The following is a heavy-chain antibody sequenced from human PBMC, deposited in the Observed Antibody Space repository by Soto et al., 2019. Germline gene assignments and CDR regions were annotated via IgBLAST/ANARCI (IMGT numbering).Heavy chain of an antibody. CDR3: GRVVEGATRHTDPDS. J-gene: IGHJ5*01. CDR1: GVSINNSHSF. Sequence: PSETLSLTCTVSGVSINNSHSFWAWIRQPPGKGLQFIASVYHNGGVNYTSSLKSRVTISVGTANNQVSLRMRSLTAADTAFYYCGRVVEGATRHTDPDSWGQGILVTVSS. V-gene: IGHV4-39*01. CDR2: VYHNGGV. D-gene: IGHD2-21*01.